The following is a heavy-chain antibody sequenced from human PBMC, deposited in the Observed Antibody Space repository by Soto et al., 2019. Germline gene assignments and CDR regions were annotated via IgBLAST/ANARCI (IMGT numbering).Heavy chain of an antibody. CDR2: IDPSDSYT. Sequence: GESLKISCKGSGYSFTSYWISWVCQMPGKGLEWMGRIDPSDSYTNYSPSFQGHVTISADKSISTAYLQWSSLKASDTAMYYCARTSMHIRGYSYGHGGMDVWGQGTTVTVSS. CDR3: ARTSMHIRGYSYGHGGMDV. V-gene: IGHV5-10-1*01. CDR1: GYSFTSYW. J-gene: IGHJ6*02. D-gene: IGHD5-18*01.